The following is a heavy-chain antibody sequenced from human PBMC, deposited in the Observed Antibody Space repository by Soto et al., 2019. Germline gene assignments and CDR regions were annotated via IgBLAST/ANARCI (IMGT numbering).Heavy chain of an antibody. CDR3: ARSSTFYDY. D-gene: IGHD6-6*01. CDR2: ISSSSDSI. Sequence: GGSLRLSCAPSGFTLPGYSMNWVRQAPGKGLEWVSYISSSSDSIYYADSVKGRFTISRDNAKNLLYLQMKSLRTEDTAVYYCARSSTFYDYWGQGTPVTVSS. V-gene: IGHV3-48*01. CDR1: GFTLPGYS. J-gene: IGHJ4*02.